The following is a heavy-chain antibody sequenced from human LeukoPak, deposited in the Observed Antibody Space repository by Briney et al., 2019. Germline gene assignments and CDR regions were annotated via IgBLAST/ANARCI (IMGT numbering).Heavy chain of an antibody. CDR1: GFTFSNAW. Sequence: GGSLRLSCAASGFTFSNAWMSWVRQAPGKGLEWVGRIKSKTDGGTTDYAAPVKGRFTISRDDSKNTLYLQMNSLKTEDTAVYYCTTDSGGWDYYYYGMDVWGQGTTVTVSS. V-gene: IGHV3-15*01. D-gene: IGHD6-19*01. CDR2: IKSKTDGGTT. CDR3: TTDSGGWDYYYYGMDV. J-gene: IGHJ6*02.